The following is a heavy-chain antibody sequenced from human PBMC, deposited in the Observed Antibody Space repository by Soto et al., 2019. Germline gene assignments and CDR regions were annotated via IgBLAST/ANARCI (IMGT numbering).Heavy chain of an antibody. CDR1: GGSISSSSYY. CDR3: ASYGSGSYQRFDP. V-gene: IGHV4-39*07. D-gene: IGHD3-10*01. J-gene: IGHJ5*02. Sequence: LETLSLTCTVSGGSISSSSYYWGWIRQPPGKGLEWIGSIYYSGSTYYNLSLKSRVTISVDTSKNQFSLKLSSVTAADTAVYYCASYGSGSYQRFDPWGQGTLVTVSS. CDR2: IYYSGST.